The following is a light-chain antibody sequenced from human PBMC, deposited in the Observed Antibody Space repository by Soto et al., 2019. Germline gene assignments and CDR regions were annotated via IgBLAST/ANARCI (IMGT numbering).Light chain of an antibody. CDR1: QTVNSH. J-gene: IGKJ5*01. V-gene: IGKV3-11*01. CDR2: DAS. CDR3: QQRSNWPPT. Sequence: EIVLAQSPATLSLSPGERATLSCRASQTVNSHFAWYQQKPGQAPRLLIYDASYRAAGIPARFSGSGSGTDFTLTVSSLEAEDFALYYCQQRSNWPPTFGQGTRLEIK.